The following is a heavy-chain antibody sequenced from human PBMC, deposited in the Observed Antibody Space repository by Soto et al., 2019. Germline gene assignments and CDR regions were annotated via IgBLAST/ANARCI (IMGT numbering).Heavy chain of an antibody. Sequence: QVQLVQSGAEVKKPGASVKGSCKASGYIFTSYTMHWVRQAPGQRLEWMGRITAGNGNTKYSQKFQGRLTITRDTSASTVYMELNKLRSEDTAVYYCARTAGPTPCDPWAQGTPVTVSS. J-gene: IGHJ5*02. CDR1: GYIFTSYT. CDR3: ARTAGPTPCDP. CDR2: ITAGNGNT. D-gene: IGHD6-19*01. V-gene: IGHV1-3*01.